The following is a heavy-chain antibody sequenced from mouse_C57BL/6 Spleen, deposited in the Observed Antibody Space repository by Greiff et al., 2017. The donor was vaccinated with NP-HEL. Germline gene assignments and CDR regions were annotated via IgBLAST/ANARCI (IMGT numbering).Heavy chain of an antibody. CDR2: IWTGGGT. CDR3: ARNFYYGSSYTSYAMDY. V-gene: IGHV2-9-1*01. J-gene: IGHJ4*01. Sequence: VKLMESGPGLVAPSQSLSITCTVSGFSLTSYAISWVRQPPGKGLEWLGVIWTGGGTNYNSALKSRLSISKDNSKSQVFLKMNSLQTDDTARYYCARNFYYGSSYTSYAMDYWGQGTSVTVSS. D-gene: IGHD1-1*01. CDR1: GFSLTSYA.